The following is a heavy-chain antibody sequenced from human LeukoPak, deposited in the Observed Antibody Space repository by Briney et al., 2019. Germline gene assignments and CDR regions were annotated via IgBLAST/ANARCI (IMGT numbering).Heavy chain of an antibody. V-gene: IGHV3-21*01. J-gene: IGHJ3*02. CDR1: GFTFSSYS. CDR2: ISSSSSYI. CDR3: ARALTYYYDSSGPDDAFDI. Sequence: GGSLRLSCAASGFTFSSYSMNWVRQAPGKGLEWVSSISSSSSYIYYADSVKGRFTISRDNAKNSLYLQMNSLRAEDTAVYYCARALTYYYDSSGPDDAFDIWGQGTMVTVSS. D-gene: IGHD3-22*01.